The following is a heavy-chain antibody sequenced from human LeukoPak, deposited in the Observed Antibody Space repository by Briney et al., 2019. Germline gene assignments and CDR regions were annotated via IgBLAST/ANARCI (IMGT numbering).Heavy chain of an antibody. D-gene: IGHD3-22*01. V-gene: IGHV4-38-2*02. CDR3: ARLADYYVSSLAFDI. CDR1: GYSISTGYY. CDR2: IYHSGST. J-gene: IGHJ3*02. Sequence: SETLSLTCTVSGYSISTGYYWGWIRPPPGKGLEWIGSIYHSGSTYYNPSLKSRVTISVDTSKNQFSLKLSSVTAADTAVYYCARLADYYVSSLAFDIWGQGTMVTVSS.